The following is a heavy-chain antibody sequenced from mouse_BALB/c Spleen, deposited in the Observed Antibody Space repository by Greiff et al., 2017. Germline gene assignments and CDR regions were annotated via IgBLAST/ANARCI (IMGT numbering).Heavy chain of an antibody. CDR2: IYPGNSDT. Sequence: VHVKQSGTVLARPGASVKMSCKASGYTFTSYWMHWVKQRPGQGLEWIGAIYPGNSDTSYNQKFKGKAKLTAVTSTSTAYMELSSLTNEDSAVYYCTRVRNGSSYWFAYWGQGTLVTVSA. CDR3: TRVRNGSSYWFAY. CDR1: GYTFTSYW. D-gene: IGHD1-1*01. J-gene: IGHJ3*01. V-gene: IGHV1-5*01.